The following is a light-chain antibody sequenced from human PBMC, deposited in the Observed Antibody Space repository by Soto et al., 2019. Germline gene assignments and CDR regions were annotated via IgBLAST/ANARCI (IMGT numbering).Light chain of an antibody. CDR3: QSYDSSLSGYVV. V-gene: IGLV1-40*01. Sequence: QSVLTQPPSVSGAPGQRVTSSCTGSSSNIGAGYDVHWYQQLPGTAPKLLIYGNSNRPSGVPDRFSGSKSGTSASLAITGLQAEDEAYYYCQSYDSSLSGYVVFGGGTKVT. CDR1: SSNIGAGYD. CDR2: GNS. J-gene: IGLJ2*01.